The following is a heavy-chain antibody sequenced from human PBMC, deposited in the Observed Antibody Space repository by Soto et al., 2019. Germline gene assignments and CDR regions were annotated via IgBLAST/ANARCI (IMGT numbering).Heavy chain of an antibody. CDR1: GGSVTSGNYY. D-gene: IGHD3-16*01. CDR3: ARGPVETPFVDY. CDR2: IYYSGST. V-gene: IGHV4-61*01. J-gene: IGHJ4*02. Sequence: PSETLSLTCTVSGGSVTSGNYYWSWIRQPPGKGLEWIGHIYYSGSTNYNPSLKSRVTISVDASKNQFSLKLSSVTAADTAIYYCARGPVETPFVDYWGQGTLVTVSS.